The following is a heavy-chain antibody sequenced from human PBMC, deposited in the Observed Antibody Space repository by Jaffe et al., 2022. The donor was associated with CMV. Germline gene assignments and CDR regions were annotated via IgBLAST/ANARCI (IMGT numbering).Heavy chain of an antibody. V-gene: IGHV3-23*01. CDR3: AKVPGYCSGGSCYYPYYYYYGMDV. J-gene: IGHJ6*02. CDR1: GFTFSSYA. Sequence: EVQLLESGGGLVQPGGSLRLSCAASGFTFSSYAMSWVRQAPGKGLEWVSAISGSGGSTYYADSVKGRFTISRDNSKNTLYLQMNSLRAEDTAVYYCAKVPGYCSGGSCYYPYYYYYGMDVWGQGTTVTVSS. CDR2: ISGSGGST. D-gene: IGHD2-15*01.